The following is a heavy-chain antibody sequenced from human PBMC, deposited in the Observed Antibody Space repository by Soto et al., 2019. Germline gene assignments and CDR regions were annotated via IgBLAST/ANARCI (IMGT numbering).Heavy chain of an antibody. D-gene: IGHD5-18*01. CDR3: ASRGYSYGSSFFYYYMDV. CDR2: IIPILGIA. Sequence: ASVKVSCKASGGTFSSYTISWVRQAPGQGLEWMGRIIPILGIANYAQKFQGRVTITADKSTSTAYMELSSLRSEDTAVYYCASRGYSYGSSFFYYYMDVWGKGTTVTVSS. J-gene: IGHJ6*03. V-gene: IGHV1-69*02. CDR1: GGTFSSYT.